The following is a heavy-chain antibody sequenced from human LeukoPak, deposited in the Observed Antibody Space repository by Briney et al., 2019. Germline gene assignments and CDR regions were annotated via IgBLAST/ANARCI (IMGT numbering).Heavy chain of an antibody. Sequence: ASVKVSCKASGYTFTGHYRHWVRQAPGQGLEWMGWIHAGTGDTNYAQKFQGRFTMTRDTSINTLYMELNRLTSDDTAVYFCARDENWGPDYWGQGTLVTVSS. J-gene: IGHJ4*02. CDR2: IHAGTGDT. D-gene: IGHD7-27*01. CDR1: GYTFTGHY. CDR3: ARDENWGPDY. V-gene: IGHV1-2*02.